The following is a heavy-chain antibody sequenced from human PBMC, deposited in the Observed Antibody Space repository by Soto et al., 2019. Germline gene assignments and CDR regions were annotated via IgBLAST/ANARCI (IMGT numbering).Heavy chain of an antibody. Sequence: GGALRLSCAASGFTFSDYYMSWIRQAPGNGLEWVSYISSSGSTIYYADSVKGRFTISRDNAKNSLYLQMNSLRAEDTAVYYCARELYYYGSGSYYNHFDYWGQGTLVTVSS. CDR2: ISSSGSTI. CDR1: GFTFSDYY. CDR3: ARELYYYGSGSYYNHFDY. D-gene: IGHD3-10*01. V-gene: IGHV3-11*01. J-gene: IGHJ4*02.